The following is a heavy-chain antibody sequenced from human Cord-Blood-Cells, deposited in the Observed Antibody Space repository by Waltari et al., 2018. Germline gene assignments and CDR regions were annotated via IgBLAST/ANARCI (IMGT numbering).Heavy chain of an antibody. V-gene: IGHV3-15*01. CDR3: TTDFTDRGYSGYTDY. CDR2: IKSKTDGGTT. CDR1: GFTLSNAW. D-gene: IGHD5-12*01. Sequence: EVQLVESGGGLVKPGGSLSLSCAASGFTLSNAWMSWVRQVPGKGLEWVGRIKSKTDGGTTDYAAPVKGRFTISRDDSKNTLYLQMNSLKTEDTAVYYCTTDFTDRGYSGYTDYWGQGTLVTVSS. J-gene: IGHJ4*02.